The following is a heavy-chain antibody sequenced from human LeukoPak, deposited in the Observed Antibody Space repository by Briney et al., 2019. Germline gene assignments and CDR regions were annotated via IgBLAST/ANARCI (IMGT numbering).Heavy chain of an antibody. CDR1: GFTFSSFA. CDR3: AKGIAAAGRRGYFDY. D-gene: IGHD6-13*01. CDR2: ISYGGSNK. J-gene: IGHJ4*02. Sequence: GGSLRLSCAASGFTFSSFAMLWVRQAPGKGLEGGAVISYGGSNKYYADSVKGRFTISRDNSKNTLYLQMNSLRAEDTAVYYCAKGIAAAGRRGYFDYWGQGTLVTVSS. V-gene: IGHV3-30*04.